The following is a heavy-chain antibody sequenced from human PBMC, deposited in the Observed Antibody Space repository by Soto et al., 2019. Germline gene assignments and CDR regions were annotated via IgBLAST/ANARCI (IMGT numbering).Heavy chain of an antibody. D-gene: IGHD2-2*01. J-gene: IGHJ4*02. CDR3: ARVGPLVVVPVLSYGDVGSSCC. Sequence: QVQLVQSGAEVKKPGASVKVSCKASGYTFTSYGITWVRQAPGQGLEWMGWISAYNGNTNYAQKLQGRVTMTTDTSTITADIERRSLGSDGTAVYYCARVGPLVVVPVLSYGDVGSSCCWGEGTLVFVGS. CDR2: ISAYNGNT. V-gene: IGHV1-18*01. CDR1: GYTFTSYG.